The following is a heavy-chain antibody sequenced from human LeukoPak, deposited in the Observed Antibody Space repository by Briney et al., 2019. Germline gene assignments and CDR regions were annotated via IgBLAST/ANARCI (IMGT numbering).Heavy chain of an antibody. D-gene: IGHD3-22*01. Sequence: GESLKIPCKGSGYSFTSYWIGWVRQKPGKGLEWMGIIFPGDSDTRYSPSFQGQVTISADKSISTAYLQWSSLRASDTAMYYCARRLTYDSRAYYCLDYWGQGTLVTVSS. J-gene: IGHJ4*02. CDR1: GYSFTSYW. CDR3: ARRLTYDSRAYYCLDY. CDR2: IFPGDSDT. V-gene: IGHV5-51*01.